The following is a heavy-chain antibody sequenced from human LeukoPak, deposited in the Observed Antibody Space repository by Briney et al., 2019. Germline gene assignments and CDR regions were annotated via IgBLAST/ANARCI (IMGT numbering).Heavy chain of an antibody. CDR3: ARHGQSESITMVRELYYFDY. J-gene: IGHJ4*02. Sequence: PSETLSLTCTVSGGSISSSSYYWGWIRQPPGKGLEWIGSIYYSGSTYYNPSLRSRVTISVDTSKNQFSLKLSSVTAADTAVYYCARHGQSESITMVRELYYFDYWGQGTLVTVSS. D-gene: IGHD3-10*01. CDR1: GGSISSSSYY. CDR2: IYYSGST. V-gene: IGHV4-39*01.